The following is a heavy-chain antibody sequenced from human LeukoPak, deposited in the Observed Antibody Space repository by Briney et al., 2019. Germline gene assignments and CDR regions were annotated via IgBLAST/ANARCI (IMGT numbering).Heavy chain of an antibody. J-gene: IGHJ4*02. D-gene: IGHD6-25*01. CDR2: IKEEGSHK. CDR3: ARDQAGGAAGTHDY. CDR1: GFTFSTYC. Sequence: GGSLRLSCAASGFTFSTYCMSGVRQAPGKGLEWVANIKEEGSHKYYVAYVKGGFTISRDNTKTSLYLKMNSLRAEDTAVYYCARDQAGGAAGTHDYWGQGTLVIVSS. V-gene: IGHV3-7*01.